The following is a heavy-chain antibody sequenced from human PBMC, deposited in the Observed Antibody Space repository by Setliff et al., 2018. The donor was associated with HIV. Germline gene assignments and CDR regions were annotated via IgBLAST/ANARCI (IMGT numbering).Heavy chain of an antibody. Sequence: GASVKVSCKASGGTFSSYAISWVRQAPGQGLEWMGGIIPIFGTANYAQKFQGRVTITADESTSTAYMELSSLRSEDTAVYYCARGRQLPLRGYFDLWGRGTLVTVSS. V-gene: IGHV1-69*13. CDR2: IIPIFGTA. CDR1: GGTFSSYA. CDR3: ARGRQLPLRGYFDL. J-gene: IGHJ2*01. D-gene: IGHD6-6*01.